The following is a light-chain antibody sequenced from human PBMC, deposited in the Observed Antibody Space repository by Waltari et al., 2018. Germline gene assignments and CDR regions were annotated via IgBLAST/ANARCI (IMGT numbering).Light chain of an antibody. CDR2: KDH. Sequence: SYELTQPSSVSVSPGQTARITCPGDLLKKKYTRWRQQTPGQTPVLVIYKDHERPSGIPERFSGSSSGTAVTLTIAGAQVEDEADYYCYSAADNNWVFGGGTKLTVL. CDR1: LLKKKY. CDR3: YSAADNNWV. J-gene: IGLJ3*02. V-gene: IGLV3-27*01.